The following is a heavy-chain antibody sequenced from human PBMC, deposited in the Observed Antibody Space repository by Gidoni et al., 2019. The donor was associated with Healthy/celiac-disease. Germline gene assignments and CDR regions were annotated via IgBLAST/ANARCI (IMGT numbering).Heavy chain of an antibody. CDR2: IYHSGST. CDR1: GGSISSSNW. CDR3: ARGGGYGSGSGFDY. D-gene: IGHD3-10*01. V-gene: IGHV4-4*02. Sequence: GGSISSSNWWSWVRQPPGKGLEWIGEIYHSGSTNYNPSLKSRVTISVDKSKNQFSLKLSSVTAADTAVYYCARGGGYGSGSGFDYWGQGTLVTVSS. J-gene: IGHJ4*02.